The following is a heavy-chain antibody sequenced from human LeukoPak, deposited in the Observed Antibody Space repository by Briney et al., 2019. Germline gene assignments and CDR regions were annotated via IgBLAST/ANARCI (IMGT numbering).Heavy chain of an antibody. CDR3: ARSRHCSSTSCPSGEY. CDR2: ISSNSGYI. CDR1: GFTFSTYS. D-gene: IGHD2-2*01. J-gene: IGHJ4*02. V-gene: IGHV3-21*01. Sequence: GGSLRLSCAASGFTFSTYSMNWVRQAPGKGLEWVSYISSNSGYIYYADSLKGRFTISRDNAKNSLYLQMNSLRAEDTAVYYCARSRHCSSTSCPSGEYWGQGTLVTVSS.